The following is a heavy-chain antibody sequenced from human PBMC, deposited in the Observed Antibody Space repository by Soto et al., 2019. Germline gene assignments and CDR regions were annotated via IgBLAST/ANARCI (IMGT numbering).Heavy chain of an antibody. CDR1: GDSVGNGPYY. D-gene: IGHD1-26*01. J-gene: IGHJ6*02. Sequence: QVRLQESGPGLVKPSETLSLSCLVSGDSVGNGPYYWSWIRQSPGEGLEWIAYVYYSGSTNVNPSLGSRANISIDMSKNQFFLALRSVTAADAAVYFCARVGSSCHSGRCYCYYGLGVWGQGATDAISS. V-gene: IGHV4-61*01. CDR2: VYYSGST. CDR3: ARVGSSCHSGRCYCYYGLGV.